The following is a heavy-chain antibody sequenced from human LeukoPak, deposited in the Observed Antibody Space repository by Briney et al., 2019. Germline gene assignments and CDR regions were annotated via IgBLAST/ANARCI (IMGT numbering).Heavy chain of an antibody. V-gene: IGHV4-59*08. D-gene: IGHD7-27*01. J-gene: IGHJ6*02. CDR1: GGSISSYY. Sequence: SETLSLTCTVSGGSISSYYWSWIRQPPGKGLEWIGYIYYSGSTNYNPSLKSRVTISVDTSKNQFSLKLSSVTAADTAVYYCARRGRLPAVTGGIYYYGMDVWGQGTTVTVSS. CDR3: ARRGRLPAVTGGIYYYGMDV. CDR2: IYYSGST.